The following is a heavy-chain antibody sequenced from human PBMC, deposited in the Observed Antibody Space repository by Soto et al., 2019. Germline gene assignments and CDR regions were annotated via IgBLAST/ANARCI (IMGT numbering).Heavy chain of an antibody. CDR3: TRYDRSGYHFDC. D-gene: IGHD3-22*01. CDR2: IRNKANNYAT. V-gene: IGHV3-73*02. Sequence: EVQLVESGGGLVQPGGSLKLSFAASGFIFSDSAIHWVRQASGKGLEWVGHIRNKANNYATAYPASVKGRFTISRDESKSTTYLHMNSLKTEYTAVYYCTRYDRSGYHFDCWGQGTLVSVSS. J-gene: IGHJ4*02. CDR1: GFIFSDSA.